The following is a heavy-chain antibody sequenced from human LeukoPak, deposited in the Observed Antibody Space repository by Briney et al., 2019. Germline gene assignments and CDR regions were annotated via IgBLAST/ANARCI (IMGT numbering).Heavy chain of an antibody. Sequence: ASVKVSCKVSGYTLTELSMHWVRQAPGKGLEWMGGFDPEDGETIYAQKFQGRVTMTEDTSTDTAYMELSRLRSDDTAVYYCARDMYYYDSSGYSGQSFDDYWGQGTLVTVSS. D-gene: IGHD3-22*01. CDR3: ARDMYYYDSSGYSGQSFDDY. CDR1: GYTLTELS. CDR2: FDPEDGET. J-gene: IGHJ4*02. V-gene: IGHV1-24*01.